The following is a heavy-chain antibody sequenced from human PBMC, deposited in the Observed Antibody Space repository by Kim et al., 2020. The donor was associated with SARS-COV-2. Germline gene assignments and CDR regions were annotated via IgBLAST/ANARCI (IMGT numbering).Heavy chain of an antibody. Sequence: SVKGRFTISRENAKNSLSLQMNSLTAGDSAVYFCARSGPIFTNSFGDMDVWGKGTTVTVSS. V-gene: IGHV3-13*01. CDR3: ARSGPIFTNSFGDMDV. J-gene: IGHJ6*03. D-gene: IGHD3-10*01.